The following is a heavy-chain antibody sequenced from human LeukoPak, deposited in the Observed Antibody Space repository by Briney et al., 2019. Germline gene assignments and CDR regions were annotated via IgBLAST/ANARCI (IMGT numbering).Heavy chain of an antibody. J-gene: IGHJ4*02. D-gene: IGHD3-10*01. CDR2: ISAYNGNT. CDR3: ARVPSYYYGSGSQY. CDR1: GYTFTSYG. V-gene: IGHV1-18*01. Sequence: ASVKVSCKASGYTFTSYGISWVRQAPGQGLEWMGWISAYNGNTNCAQKLQGRVTMTTDTSTSTAYMELRSLRSDDTAVYYCARVPSYYYGSGSQYWGQGTLVTVSS.